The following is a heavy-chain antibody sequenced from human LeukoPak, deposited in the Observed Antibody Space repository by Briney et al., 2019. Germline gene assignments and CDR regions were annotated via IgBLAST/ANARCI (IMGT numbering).Heavy chain of an antibody. D-gene: IGHD3-22*01. Sequence: GGSLRLSCAASGFTFSSYGMHWVRQAPGKGLEWVAVISYDGSNKYYADSVKGRFTISRDNSKNTLYLQMNSLRAEDTAVYYCAKDFETYYYDSSGLGYWGQGTLVTVSS. V-gene: IGHV3-30*18. CDR3: AKDFETYYYDSSGLGY. CDR2: ISYDGSNK. CDR1: GFTFSSYG. J-gene: IGHJ4*02.